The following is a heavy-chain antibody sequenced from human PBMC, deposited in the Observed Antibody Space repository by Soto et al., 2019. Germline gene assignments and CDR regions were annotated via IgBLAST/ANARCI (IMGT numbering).Heavy chain of an antibody. J-gene: IGHJ4*02. D-gene: IGHD4-17*01. CDR2: TDYSGNT. V-gene: IGHV4-59*08. CDR1: SDSISSYY. CDR3: ARAVGDPLYYLDY. Sequence: QVQLQESGPGLVRPSETLSLTCTVSSDSISSYYWIWIRQSPGMGLEWIGYTDYSGNTNYNPSLKSRITISGDTSKIQFSLRLSSVTAADTAVYYCARAVGDPLYYLDYWGQGTLVTVSS.